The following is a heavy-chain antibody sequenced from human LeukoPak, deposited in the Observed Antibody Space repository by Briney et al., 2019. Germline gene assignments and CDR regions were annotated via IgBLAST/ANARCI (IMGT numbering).Heavy chain of an antibody. CDR2: ISTSGSTI. D-gene: IGHD1-7*01. CDR1: GFTFSSYS. CDR3: ARRGNYADY. J-gene: IGHJ4*02. V-gene: IGHV3-48*04. Sequence: PGGSLRLSCAASGFTFSSYSMNWVRQAPGKGLEWVSYISTSGSTIHHADSVQGRFTISRDNAKNSLYLQMNSLRVEDTAVYYCARRGNYADYWGQGTLVTVSS.